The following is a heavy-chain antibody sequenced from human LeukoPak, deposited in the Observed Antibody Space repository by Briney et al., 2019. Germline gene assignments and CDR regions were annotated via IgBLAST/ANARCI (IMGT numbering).Heavy chain of an antibody. J-gene: IGHJ4*02. CDR3: GRGRGNGRPENYFDY. V-gene: IGHV1-2*02. CDR2: INPNSGGT. CDR1: GYTFTGYY. Sequence: ASVKVSCKASGYTFTGYYMHWVRQAPGQGLEWMGWINPNSGGTNYAQKFQGRVTMTRDTSISTAYMELSSLRSDDTAVYYCGRGRGNGRPENYFDYWGQGTLVTVSS. D-gene: IGHD2-8*01.